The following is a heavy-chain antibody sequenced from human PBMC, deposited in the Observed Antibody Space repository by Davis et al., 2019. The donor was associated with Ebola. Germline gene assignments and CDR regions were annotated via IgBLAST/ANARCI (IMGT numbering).Heavy chain of an antibody. CDR2: INHSGST. J-gene: IGHJ6*03. CDR1: GGSFSGYY. D-gene: IGHD7-27*01. Sequence: PSETLSLTCAVYGGSFSGYYWSWIRQPPGKRLEWIGKINHSGSTNYNPSLKSRVPISLDTSKNQFSLKLSSVTAADTAVYYCARGSGLSELGISYYYYMDVWGKGTTVTVSS. V-gene: IGHV4-34*01. CDR3: ARGSGLSELGISYYYYMDV.